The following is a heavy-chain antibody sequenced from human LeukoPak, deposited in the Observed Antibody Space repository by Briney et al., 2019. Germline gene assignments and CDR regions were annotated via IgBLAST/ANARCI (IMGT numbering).Heavy chain of an antibody. J-gene: IGHJ4*01. CDR2: MSYSGKI. V-gene: IGHV4-39*07. CDR1: DDSITMYY. Sequence: PSETLSLTCSVSDDSITMYYWTWIRQPPGKGLEWIVSMSYSGKIYYNPSLKSRVTISIDTSKNQLSLKLNSVTAADTAVYHCARDRDVDDFDYWGRGTLVIVSS. D-gene: IGHD2-15*01. CDR3: ARDRDVDDFDY.